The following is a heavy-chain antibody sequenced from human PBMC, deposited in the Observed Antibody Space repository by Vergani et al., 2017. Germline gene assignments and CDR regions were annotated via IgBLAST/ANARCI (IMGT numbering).Heavy chain of an antibody. CDR3: ARNRDRSGSDAFDI. CDR1: GGSISSGGYY. Sequence: QVQLQESGPGLVKPSQTLSLTCTVSGGSISSGGYYWSWIRQHPGKGLEWTGYIYYSGSTYYNPSLKSRVTISVDTSKNQFSLKLSSVTAADTAVYYCARNRDRSGSDAFDIWGQGTMVTVSS. CDR2: IYYSGST. D-gene: IGHD3-22*01. J-gene: IGHJ3*02. V-gene: IGHV4-31*03.